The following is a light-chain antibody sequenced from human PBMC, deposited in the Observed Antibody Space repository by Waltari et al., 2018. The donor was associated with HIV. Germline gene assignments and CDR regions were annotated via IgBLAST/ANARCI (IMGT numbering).Light chain of an antibody. J-gene: IGKJ4*01. CDR3: QQYLRSPPT. V-gene: IGKV4-1*01. CDR1: RSILYSSDNRNY. Sequence: DIVMTQSPDSLPVSLGERATINCTASRSILYSSDNRNYLAWYQQKPRRPPRLLISWASTRESGGPDRFSGSGSGTDFALTISRLQAEDVAVYHCQQYLRSPPTFGGGTKVEIK. CDR2: WAS.